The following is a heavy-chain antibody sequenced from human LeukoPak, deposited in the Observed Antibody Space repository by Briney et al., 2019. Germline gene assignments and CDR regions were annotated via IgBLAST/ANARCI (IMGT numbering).Heavy chain of an antibody. CDR3: ARGQGPHPY. CDR2: IYTSGST. V-gene: IGHV4-4*07. CDR1: GGSTSSYY. Sequence: SETLSLTCTVSGGSTSSYYWSWLRQPAGKGLEGIGRIYTSGSTNYNPSLTSRVTMSVDTSKNQFSLKLSSVTAADTAVYYCARGQGPHPYWGQGTLVTVSS. J-gene: IGHJ4*02.